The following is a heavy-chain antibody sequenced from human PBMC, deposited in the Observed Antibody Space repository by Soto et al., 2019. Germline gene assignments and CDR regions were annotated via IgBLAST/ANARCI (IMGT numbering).Heavy chain of an antibody. J-gene: IGHJ6*03. CDR3: SRQASDFWSGKPQYYMDV. V-gene: IGHV3-73*01. CDR2: IRSKGNNYAT. CDR1: GXTFSGSA. D-gene: IGHD3-3*01. Sequence: EVQLVESGGGLVQPGGSLKLSCAASGXTFSGSAMHWVRQASGKGLEWVGRIRSKGNNYATAYGASLKGRFTISRDDSKNTAYLQMNSLNTEDTAVYYCSRQASDFWSGKPQYYMDVWGKGTTVTVSS.